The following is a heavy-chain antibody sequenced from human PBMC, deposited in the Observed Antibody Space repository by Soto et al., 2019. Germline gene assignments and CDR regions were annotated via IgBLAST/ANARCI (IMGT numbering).Heavy chain of an antibody. J-gene: IGHJ6*02. CDR1: GFSFSDYA. Sequence: LRLSCAASGFSFSDYAMSWVRQAPGKGLEWVSSISGSGDGTYYGDSVKGRFTLSRDTSQKTLYLQMNNLRGEDTAVYFCTKSRRSVLMVYGFGGMDVWGRGTTVTVSS. V-gene: IGHV3-23*01. D-gene: IGHD2-8*01. CDR2: ISGSGDGT. CDR3: TKSRRSVLMVYGFGGMDV.